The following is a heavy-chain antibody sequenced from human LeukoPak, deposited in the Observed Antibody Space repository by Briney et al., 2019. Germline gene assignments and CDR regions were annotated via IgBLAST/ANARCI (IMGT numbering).Heavy chain of an antibody. J-gene: IGHJ3*02. CDR3: LTIVETTTGAFDI. CDR1: GFTFSRYW. V-gene: IGHV3-74*01. Sequence: QPGGSLRLSCAASGFTFSRYWLHWVRQPPGKGLVWLSRLNADDKTTSYADSVKGRFTTSGDDARKTLYLQMNSLSVEDTAVYYCLTIVETTTGAFDIWGQGAMVTVSS. CDR2: LNADDKTT. D-gene: IGHD5-18*01.